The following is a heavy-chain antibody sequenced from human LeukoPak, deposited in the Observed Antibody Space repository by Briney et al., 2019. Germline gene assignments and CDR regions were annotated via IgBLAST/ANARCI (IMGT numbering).Heavy chain of an antibody. CDR2: INHSGST. J-gene: IGHJ4*02. V-gene: IGHV4-34*01. Sequence: SETLSLTCAVYGGSFSGYYWSWIRQPPGKGLEWIGEINHSGSTNYNPSLKSRVTISVDTSKNQFSLKLSSVTAADTAVYYCARGGGDGGYWGQGILVTVSS. D-gene: IGHD2-21*02. CDR3: ARGGGDGGY. CDR1: GGSFSGYY.